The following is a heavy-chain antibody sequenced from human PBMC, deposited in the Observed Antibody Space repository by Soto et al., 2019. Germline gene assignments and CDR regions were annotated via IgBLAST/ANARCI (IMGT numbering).Heavy chain of an antibody. CDR2: IKEDGSEK. CDR1: GFTFSSYW. V-gene: IGHV3-7*05. D-gene: IGHD1-26*01. CDR3: ARDFGGP. Sequence: EVQLVESGGGLVQPGGSLRLSCTASGFTFSSYWMNWVRQAPGKGLEWGGSIKEDGSEKFYVDSVKGRFTISRDNAKNSLYLDMNRLRVEDTAIYVCARDFGGPWGQGTLVTVSS. J-gene: IGHJ5*02.